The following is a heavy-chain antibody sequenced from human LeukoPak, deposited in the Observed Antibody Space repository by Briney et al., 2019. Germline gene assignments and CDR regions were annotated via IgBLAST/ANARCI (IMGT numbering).Heavy chain of an antibody. Sequence: SETLSLTCTVSGDSISSGDYYWSWIRQPAGKGLEWIGRISSSGSTNYNPSLKSRVTISVDTSKNQFSLKLSSVTAADTAVYFCARESRWQKGIFDYWGQGTLVTVSS. V-gene: IGHV4-61*02. J-gene: IGHJ4*02. D-gene: IGHD4-23*01. CDR2: ISSSGST. CDR3: ARESRWQKGIFDY. CDR1: GDSISSGDYY.